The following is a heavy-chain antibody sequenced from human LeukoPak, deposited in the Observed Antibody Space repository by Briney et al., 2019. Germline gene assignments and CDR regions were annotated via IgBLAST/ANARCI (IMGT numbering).Heavy chain of an antibody. CDR3: ARDGQAGDGSGSYCWFDP. D-gene: IGHD3-10*01. CDR2: INPNSGGT. CDR1: GYTFTGYY. V-gene: IGHV1-2*02. Sequence: ASVTVSCTASGYTFTGYYMHWVRQAPGQGLEWMGWINPNSGGTNYAQKFQGRVTMTRDTSISTAYMELSRLRSDDTAVYYCARDGQAGDGSGSYCWFDPWGQGTLVTVSS. J-gene: IGHJ5*02.